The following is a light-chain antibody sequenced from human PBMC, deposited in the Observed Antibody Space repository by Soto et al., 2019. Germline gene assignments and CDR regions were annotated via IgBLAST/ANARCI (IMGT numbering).Light chain of an antibody. CDR2: GAS. CDR3: QQYNNWPLT. V-gene: IGKV3-15*01. CDR1: QSVTSR. Sequence: EVVMTQSPATLSVSPGERATLSCRASQSVTSRLAWYQQKPGQAPRLLIYGASARATGIPARFSGSGSGTEFTLTINSLQSEDFAVYYCQQYNNWPLTLGGGTK. J-gene: IGKJ4*01.